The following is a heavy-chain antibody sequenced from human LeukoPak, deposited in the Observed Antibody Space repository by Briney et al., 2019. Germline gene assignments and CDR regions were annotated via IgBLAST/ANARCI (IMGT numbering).Heavy chain of an antibody. J-gene: IGHJ4*02. CDR1: GDSVSSSRAA. V-gene: IGHV6-1*01. CDR3: ARDRRSAQVTPFDY. D-gene: IGHD4-23*01. Sequence: SQTLSLTCAISGDSVSSSRAAWNWIRQSPSRGLEWLGRTYLRSKWYNDYAVSVRSRIIINADTSKNRFSLQLNSVTPKDTAVYYCARDRRSAQVTPFDYWGQGILVTVSS. CDR2: TYLRSKWYN.